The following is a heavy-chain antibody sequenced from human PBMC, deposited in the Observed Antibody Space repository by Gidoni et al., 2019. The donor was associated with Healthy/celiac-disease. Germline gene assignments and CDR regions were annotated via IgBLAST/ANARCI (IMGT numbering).Heavy chain of an antibody. Sequence: EVQLVESGGGLVQPGGSLRLSCAASGFTFSSYWMHWVRQAPGQGLVWVSRINSDGSSTSYADSVKGRFTIYRDNAKNTLYLQMNSLRAEDTAVYYCASWGYCSGGSCDASENYFDYWGQGTLVTVSS. J-gene: IGHJ4*02. D-gene: IGHD2-15*01. CDR1: GFTFSSYW. CDR3: ASWGYCSGGSCDASENYFDY. V-gene: IGHV3-74*01. CDR2: INSDGSST.